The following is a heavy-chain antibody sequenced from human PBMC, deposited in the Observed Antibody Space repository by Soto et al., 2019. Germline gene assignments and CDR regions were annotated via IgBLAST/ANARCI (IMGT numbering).Heavy chain of an antibody. D-gene: IGHD6-19*01. CDR3: ARVGGWGYYFDY. CDR1: GGSFSGYY. CDR2: INHSGST. J-gene: IGHJ4*02. Sequence: QVQLQQWGAGLLKPSETLSLTCAVYGGSFSGYYWSWIRQPPGKGLEWIGEINHSGSTNYNPSLKRRVTISVDTSKNQFSLKLSSVTAADTAVYYCARVGGWGYYFDYWGQGTLVTVSS. V-gene: IGHV4-34*01.